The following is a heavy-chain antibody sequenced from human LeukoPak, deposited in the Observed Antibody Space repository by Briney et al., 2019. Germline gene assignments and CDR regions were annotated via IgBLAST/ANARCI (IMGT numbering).Heavy chain of an antibody. D-gene: IGHD5-12*01. CDR3: ASLNSGYPNTYGMDV. Sequence: SETLSLTCAVSGGSISSGGYSWSWIRQPPGKGLEWIGYIYHSGSTYYNPSLKSRVTISVDRSKNQFSLKLSSVTAADTAVYYCASLNSGYPNTYGMDVWGKGTTVTVSS. V-gene: IGHV4-30-2*01. CDR1: GGSISSGGYS. CDR2: IYHSGST. J-gene: IGHJ6*04.